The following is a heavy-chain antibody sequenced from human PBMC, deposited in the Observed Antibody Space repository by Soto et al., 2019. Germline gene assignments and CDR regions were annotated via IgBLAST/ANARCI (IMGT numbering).Heavy chain of an antibody. CDR2: INAGNGNT. D-gene: IGHD1-7*01. Sequence: WASVKVSCKASGYTFTSYAMHWVRQAPGQRLEWMGWINAGNGNTKYSQKFQGRVTITRDTSASTAYMELSSLRSEDTAVYYCATITGTTGEAFDIWGQGTMVTVSS. V-gene: IGHV1-3*01. CDR1: GYTFTSYA. CDR3: ATITGTTGEAFDI. J-gene: IGHJ3*02.